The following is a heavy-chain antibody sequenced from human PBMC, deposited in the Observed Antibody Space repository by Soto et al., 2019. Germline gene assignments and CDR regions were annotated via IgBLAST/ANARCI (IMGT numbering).Heavy chain of an antibody. CDR3: AKGISPFYYDTSGYYHLDFDY. J-gene: IGHJ4*02. D-gene: IGHD3-22*01. CDR1: GFTFNNYA. Sequence: EVQLLESGGGLVQPGGSLGLSCAASGFTFNNYAMSWVRQAPGKGLEWVSGISGSGGTTYYADSVKGRFTISRDDSKNTLYLHMHSLRAEDTAVYYCAKGISPFYYDTSGYYHLDFDYWGQGTLVTVSS. V-gene: IGHV3-23*01. CDR2: ISGSGGTT.